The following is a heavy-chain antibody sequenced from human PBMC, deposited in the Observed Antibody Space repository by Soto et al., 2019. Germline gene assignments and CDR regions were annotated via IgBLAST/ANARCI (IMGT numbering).Heavy chain of an antibody. J-gene: IGHJ6*02. CDR1: GDSISSSY. CDR2: IYNSGST. V-gene: IGHV4-59*08. D-gene: IGHD3-10*01. CDR3: AGQPTAGSYYDLGSYYYYYAMDV. Sequence: ASETLSLTCTVSGDSISSSYWSWIRQPPGTGLEWIGYIYNSGSTNYNPSLKSRVTMSVDTSKNQFSLKLSSVTAADTAVYYCAGQPTAGSYYDLGSYYYYYAMDVWGQGTTVTVS.